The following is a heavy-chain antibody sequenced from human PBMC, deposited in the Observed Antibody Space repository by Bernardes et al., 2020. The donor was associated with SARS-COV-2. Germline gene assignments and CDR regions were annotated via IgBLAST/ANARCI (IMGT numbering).Heavy chain of an antibody. V-gene: IGHV3-74*01. CDR2: INSDGSST. Sequence: GSLRLSCAASGFTFSSYWMHWVRQAPGKGLVWVSRINSDGSSTSYADSVKGRFTISRDNAKNTLYLQMNSLRAEDTAVYYCARGEYQLLYLLYYYYYYGMDVWGQGTTVTVSS. CDR1: GFTFSSYW. D-gene: IGHD2-2*02. CDR3: ARGEYQLLYLLYYYYYYGMDV. J-gene: IGHJ6*02.